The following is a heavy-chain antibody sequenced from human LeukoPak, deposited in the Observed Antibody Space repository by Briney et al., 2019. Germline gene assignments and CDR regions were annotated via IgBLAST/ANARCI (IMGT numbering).Heavy chain of an antibody. CDR3: ARDRITMVRGVISSYYGMDV. CDR1: GFTFSSYS. V-gene: IGHV3-21*01. J-gene: IGHJ6*02. D-gene: IGHD3-10*01. CDR2: ISSSSSYI. Sequence: PGGSLRLSCAASGFTFSSYSMNWVRQAPGKGLEWVSSISSSSSYIYYADPVKGRFTISRDNAKNSLYLQMNSLRAEDTAVYYCARDRITMVRGVISSYYGMDVWGQGTTVTVSS.